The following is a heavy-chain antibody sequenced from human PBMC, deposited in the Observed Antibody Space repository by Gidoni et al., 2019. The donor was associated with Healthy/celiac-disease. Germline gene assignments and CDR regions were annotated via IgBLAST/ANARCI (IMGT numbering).Heavy chain of an antibody. CDR3: GGGVTTHYYYYMDV. CDR2: IYYSGST. D-gene: IGHD4-17*01. V-gene: IGHV4-30-4*07. CDR1: GGSISSGGYS. Sequence: QVQLQESGPGLVTHSQTLSLTCAVSGGSISSGGYSWSWIRQPPGKGLEWIGYIYYSGSTYYNPSLKSRVTISVDTSKNQFSLKLSSVTAADTAVYYCGGGVTTHYYYYMDVWGKGTTVTVSS. J-gene: IGHJ6*03.